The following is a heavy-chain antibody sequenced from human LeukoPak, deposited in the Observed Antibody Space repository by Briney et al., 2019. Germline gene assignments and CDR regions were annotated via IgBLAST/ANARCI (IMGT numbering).Heavy chain of an antibody. CDR2: IYYSGST. CDR1: GGSISSGGYY. V-gene: IGHV4-31*03. Sequence: SETLSLTCTVSGGSISSGGYYWSWIRQHPGKGLEWVGYIYYSGSTYYDPSLKRRVTISVETTKSQFSLKLSSVTAADTAVYYYTNPYCGGYCPPGWGQGTLVTVSS. D-gene: IGHD2-21*02. J-gene: IGHJ4*02. CDR3: TNPYCGGYCPPG.